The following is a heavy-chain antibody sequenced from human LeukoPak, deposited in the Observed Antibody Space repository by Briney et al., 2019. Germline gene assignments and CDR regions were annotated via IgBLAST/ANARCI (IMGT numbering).Heavy chain of an antibody. Sequence: KPSETLSVTCTVSGGSSSDYSWSWIRQSPGKGLEWIGYIYYSGSSNYNPSLKSRVTISVDTSKNQFSLKLTSVTAADSAVYYCARLMNIAAADYWGQGTLVTVSS. J-gene: IGHJ4*02. V-gene: IGHV4-59*08. CDR3: ARLMNIAAADY. D-gene: IGHD2/OR15-2a*01. CDR1: GGSSSDYS. CDR2: IYYSGSS.